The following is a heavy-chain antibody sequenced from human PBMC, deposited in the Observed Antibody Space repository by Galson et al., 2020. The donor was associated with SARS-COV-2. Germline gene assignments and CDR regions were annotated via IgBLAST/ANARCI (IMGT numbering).Heavy chain of an antibody. CDR1: GFTFSDNY. CDR3: ARDDYGDYLGWDNWFDP. D-gene: IGHD4-17*01. CDR2: ISTSGSTI. J-gene: IGHJ5*02. Sequence: NSGGSLRLSCAASGFTFSDNYMSWIRQAPGKGLEWVSYISTSGSTIYYADSVKGRFTIPRDNAKNSLYLQMNSLRAEDTAVYYCARDDYGDYLGWDNWFDPWGQGTLVTVSS. V-gene: IGHV3-11*04.